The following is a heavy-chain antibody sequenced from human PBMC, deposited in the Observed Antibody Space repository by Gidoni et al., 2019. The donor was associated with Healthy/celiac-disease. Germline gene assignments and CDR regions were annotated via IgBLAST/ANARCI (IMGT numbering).Heavy chain of an antibody. J-gene: IGHJ6*03. CDR2: ISYDGSNN. Sequence: QVQLVESGGGVVQPGRSLRRSWAASGFTFSSYGMHWVRQAPGKGLELVAVISYDGSNNYYADSVKGRFTISRDNSKNTLYLQMNSLRAEDTAVYYCAKDYCRSTSCRKYYYYYYYMDVWGKGTTVTVSS. D-gene: IGHD2-2*01. CDR3: AKDYCRSTSCRKYYYYYYYMDV. V-gene: IGHV3-30*18. CDR1: GFTFSSYG.